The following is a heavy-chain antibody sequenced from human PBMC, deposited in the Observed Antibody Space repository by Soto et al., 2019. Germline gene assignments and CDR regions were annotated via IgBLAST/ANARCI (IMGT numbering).Heavy chain of an antibody. V-gene: IGHV1-69*13. CDR1: GGTFSSYA. CDR2: IIPIFGTA. J-gene: IGHJ4*02. CDR3: AREAPLQPDY. Sequence: GASVKVSCKASGGTFSSYAISWVRQAPGQGLEWMGGIIPIFGTANYAQKFQGRVTITADESASTAYMELSSLRSEDTAVYYCAREAPLQPDYWGQGTLVTVSS.